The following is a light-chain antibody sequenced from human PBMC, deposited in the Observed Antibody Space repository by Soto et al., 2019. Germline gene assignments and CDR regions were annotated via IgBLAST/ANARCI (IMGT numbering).Light chain of an antibody. J-gene: IGLJ3*02. CDR1: SSNIGAHYD. CDR2: GNS. CDR3: QSYDSSLSGSV. V-gene: IGLV1-40*01. Sequence: QSVLTQPPSVSGAPGQRVTISCTGSSSNIGAHYDVHWYQQLPGTAPKLLIYGNSNRPSGVPDRFSGSKSGTSASLAITGLQAEDEADYYCQSYDSSLSGSVFGGGTKVTV.